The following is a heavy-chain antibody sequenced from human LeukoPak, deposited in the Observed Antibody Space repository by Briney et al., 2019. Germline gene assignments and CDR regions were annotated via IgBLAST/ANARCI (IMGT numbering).Heavy chain of an antibody. V-gene: IGHV4-39*01. J-gene: IGHJ4*02. CDR1: GGSISSSSYY. Sequence: PSETLSLTCTVSGGSISSSSYYWGWIRQPPGKGLEWIGSMYYSGSTYYNPSLKSRVTISVDTSKNQFSLKLSSVTAADTAVYYCASQDERITMVRGVIRFDYWGQGTLVTVSS. D-gene: IGHD3-10*01. CDR2: MYYSGST. CDR3: ASQDERITMVRGVIRFDY.